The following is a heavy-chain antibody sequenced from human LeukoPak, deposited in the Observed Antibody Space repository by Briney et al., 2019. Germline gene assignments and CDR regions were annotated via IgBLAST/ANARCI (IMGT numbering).Heavy chain of an antibody. D-gene: IGHD2-15*01. CDR3: ARDNSGGGGSVD. Sequence: SETLSLTCTVSGGSISSYYWSWIRQPPGKGLEWIGYIYYSGSTNYNPSLKSRVTISVDTSKNQFSLKLTSVTAADTAVYYCARDNSGGGGSVDWGQGTLVTVSS. V-gene: IGHV4-59*12. CDR2: IYYSGST. CDR1: GGSISSYY. J-gene: IGHJ4*02.